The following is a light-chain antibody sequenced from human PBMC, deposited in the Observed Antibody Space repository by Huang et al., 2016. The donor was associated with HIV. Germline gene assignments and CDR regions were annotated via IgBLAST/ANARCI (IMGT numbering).Light chain of an antibody. Sequence: DIQMTQSPSSLSASVGDRVTITCRASQSISSYLSWYQQKAGKAPKLLIYAASSLQSGSPSRFSGSGSGTYFTLTISSLQPGDFATYYCQQSYSSPYTFGQGTKLEIK. J-gene: IGKJ2*01. V-gene: IGKV1-39*01. CDR2: AAS. CDR3: QQSYSSPYT. CDR1: QSISSY.